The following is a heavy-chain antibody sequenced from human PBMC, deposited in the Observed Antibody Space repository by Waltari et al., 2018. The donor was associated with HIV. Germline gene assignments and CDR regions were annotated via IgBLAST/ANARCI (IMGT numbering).Heavy chain of an antibody. V-gene: IGHV3-53*02. CDR1: GSRFKSKY. J-gene: IGHJ5*02. CDR2: IYPDDRT. Sequence: DVEMVVTGGMLIRPGGSLRLTCEDSGSRFKSKYVTWIRKSPVRGLKWISFIYPDDRTSFADSVKGRFAISRVNSWNTFTLLMNDVLYEDSGVYYWASGVKYLGAWGRGTLVTVSS. CDR3: ASGVKYLGA.